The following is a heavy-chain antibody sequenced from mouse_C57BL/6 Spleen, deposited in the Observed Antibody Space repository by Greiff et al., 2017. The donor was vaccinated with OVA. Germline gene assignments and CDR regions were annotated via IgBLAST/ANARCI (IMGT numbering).Heavy chain of an antibody. CDR3: ARDAGTGYFDY. Sequence: EVNVVESEGGLVQPGSSMKLSCTASGFTFSDYYMAWVRQVPEKGLEWVANINYDGSSTYYLDSLKSRFIISRDNAKNILYLQMSSLKSEDTATYYCARDAGTGYFDYWGQGTTLTVSS. CDR1: GFTFSDYY. V-gene: IGHV5-16*01. J-gene: IGHJ2*01. CDR2: INYDGSST. D-gene: IGHD3-3*01.